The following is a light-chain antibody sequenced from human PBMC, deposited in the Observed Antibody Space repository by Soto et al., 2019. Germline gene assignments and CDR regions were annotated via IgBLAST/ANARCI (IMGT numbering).Light chain of an antibody. Sequence: QSVLAKPASLSGSPGQSITISCTGTSSDVGSYNLVSWYQQHPGKAPKLMIYEVSKRPSGVSNRFSGSKSGNTASLTISGLQAEDEADYYCCSYAGSSTPYVFGTGTKVTV. J-gene: IGLJ1*01. CDR2: EVS. CDR3: CSYAGSSTPYV. V-gene: IGLV2-23*02. CDR1: SSDVGSYNL.